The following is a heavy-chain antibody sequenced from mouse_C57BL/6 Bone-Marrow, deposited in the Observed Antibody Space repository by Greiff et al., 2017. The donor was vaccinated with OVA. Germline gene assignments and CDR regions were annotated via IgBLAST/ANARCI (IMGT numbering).Heavy chain of an antibody. CDR1: GFSLTSYG. CDR2: IWSGGST. J-gene: IGHJ4*01. CDR3: ARKWRYEDAMDY. V-gene: IGHV2-2*01. D-gene: IGHD2-3*01. Sequence: QVQLQQSGPGLVQPSQSLSITCTVSGFSLTSYGVHWVRQSPGKGLEWLGVIWSGGSTDYNAAFISRLSISKDNSKSQVFFKMNSLQADDTAIYYCARKWRYEDAMDYWGQGTSVTVSS.